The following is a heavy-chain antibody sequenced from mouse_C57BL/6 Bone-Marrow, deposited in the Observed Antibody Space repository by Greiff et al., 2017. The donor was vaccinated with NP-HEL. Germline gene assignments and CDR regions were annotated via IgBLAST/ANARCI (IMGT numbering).Heavy chain of an antibody. V-gene: IGHV14-3*01. CDR2: IDPANGNT. CDR3: ARGYYGSSYFYYYAMDY. Sequence: VQLQQSVAELVRPGASVKLSCTASGFNIKNTYMHWVKQRPEQGLEWIGRIDPANGNTKYAPKFQGKATITADTSSNTAYLQLSSLTSEDTAIYYCARGYYGSSYFYYYAMDYWGQGTSVTVSS. CDR1: GFNIKNTY. D-gene: IGHD1-1*01. J-gene: IGHJ4*01.